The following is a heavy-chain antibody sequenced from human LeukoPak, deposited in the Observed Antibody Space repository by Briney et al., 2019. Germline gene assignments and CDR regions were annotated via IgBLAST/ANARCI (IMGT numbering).Heavy chain of an antibody. V-gene: IGHV3-21*01. CDR3: ARARGPTVTTLGDP. CDR1: GFTFSSYS. J-gene: IGHJ5*02. Sequence: PGGSLRLSCAASGFTFSSYSMNWVRQAPGKGLEWVSSISSSSSYIYYADSVKGRFTISRDNAKNSLYLQMNSLRAEDTAVYYCARARGPTVTTLGDPWGQGTLVTVSS. CDR2: ISSSSSYI. D-gene: IGHD4-17*01.